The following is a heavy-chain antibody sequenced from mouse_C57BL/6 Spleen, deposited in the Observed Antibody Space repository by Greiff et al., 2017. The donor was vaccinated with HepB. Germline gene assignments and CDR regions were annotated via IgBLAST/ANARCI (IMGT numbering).Heavy chain of an antibody. V-gene: IGHV14-2*01. J-gene: IGHJ3*01. Sequence: EVQLQQSGAELVKPGASVKLSCTASGFNIKDYYMHWVKQRTEQGLEWIGRIDPEDGETKNAPKFQGKATITADTSSNTAYLQLSSLTSEDTAVYYSAREELGRPAWVAYWGQGALVTVSA. CDR1: GFNIKDYY. D-gene: IGHD2-12*01. CDR2: IDPEDGET. CDR3: AREELGRPAWVAY.